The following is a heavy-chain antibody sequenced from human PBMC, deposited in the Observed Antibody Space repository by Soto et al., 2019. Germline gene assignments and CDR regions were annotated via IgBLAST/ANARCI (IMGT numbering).Heavy chain of an antibody. CDR1: GLTYNNYT. Sequence: GGSLRLSCVASGLTYNNYTMNWVRQAPGKGLEWVASISGRSSHIYYADSLRGRFTISRDNTKKSLYLKMNNLRAEDTAVHYCATTGWRVSEYWGQGTLVTVSS. CDR3: ATTGWRVSEY. V-gene: IGHV3-21*01. CDR2: ISGRSSHI. J-gene: IGHJ1*01.